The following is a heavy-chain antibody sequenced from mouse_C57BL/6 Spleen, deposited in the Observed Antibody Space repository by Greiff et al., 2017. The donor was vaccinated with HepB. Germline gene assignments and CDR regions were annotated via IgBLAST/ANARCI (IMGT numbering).Heavy chain of an antibody. CDR1: GYTFTSYG. Sequence: EESGAELVRPGSSVKMSCKTSGYTFTSYGINWVKQRPGQGLEWIGYIYIGNGYTEYNEKFKGKATLTSDTSSSTAYMQLSSLTSEDSAIYFCARGNHYYGSSPYYFDYWGQGTTLTVSS. D-gene: IGHD1-1*01. CDR2: IYIGNGYT. CDR3: ARGNHYYGSSPYYFDY. J-gene: IGHJ2*01. V-gene: IGHV1-58*01.